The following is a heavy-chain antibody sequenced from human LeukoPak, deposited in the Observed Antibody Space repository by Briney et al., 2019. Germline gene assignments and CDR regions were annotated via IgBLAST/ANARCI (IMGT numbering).Heavy chain of an antibody. J-gene: IGHJ4*02. CDR3: VRDETLWTLDW. Sequence: GGSLRLSCTASGFTFSGHWIHWVRQPPGMGLVWVSRINERGADSMYAESVKGRFTISRDNAKNTVYLQMNSLRAEDTAVYYCVRDETLWTLDWWGQGTLVSVSS. V-gene: IGHV3-74*03. CDR2: INERGADS. D-gene: IGHD1-1*01. CDR1: GFTFSGHW.